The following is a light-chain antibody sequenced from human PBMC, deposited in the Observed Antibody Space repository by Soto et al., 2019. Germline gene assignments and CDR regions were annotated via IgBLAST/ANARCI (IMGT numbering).Light chain of an antibody. V-gene: IGKV3-15*01. J-gene: IGKJ1*01. Sequence: VLSQSPATLSVSHGESAALSWWASQSVSGHLAWYQQKPGQAPRLLIYGASTRATGSPARFSGSGSGTEFTLTISSLQSEDFAVYYCQHYKTWPWTSGQGAKV. CDR1: QSVSGH. CDR3: QHYKTWPWT. CDR2: GAS.